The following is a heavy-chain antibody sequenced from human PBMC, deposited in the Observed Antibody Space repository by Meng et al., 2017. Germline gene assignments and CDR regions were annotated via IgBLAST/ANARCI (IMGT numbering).Heavy chain of an antibody. V-gene: IGHV4-39*07. J-gene: IGHJ5*02. Sequence: QLPGSGPGLVKPSETLPLTCTVSGGSISSSSYYWGWIRQPPGKGLEWIGSIYYSGSTYYNPSLKSRVTISVDTSKNQFSLKLSSVTAADTAVYYCARGRVVNWFDPWGQGTLVTVFS. CDR2: IYYSGST. D-gene: IGHD2-15*01. CDR3: ARGRVVNWFDP. CDR1: GGSISSSSYY.